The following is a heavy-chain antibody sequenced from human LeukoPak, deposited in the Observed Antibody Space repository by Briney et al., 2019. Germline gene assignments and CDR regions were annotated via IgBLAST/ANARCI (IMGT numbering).Heavy chain of an antibody. J-gene: IGHJ4*02. D-gene: IGHD6-19*01. CDR1: GFTFSSYA. CDR2: ISYDGSNK. V-gene: IGHV3-30*04. CDR3: ARDAYSSGDFDY. Sequence: QTGGSLRLSCAASGFTFSSYAMHWVRQAPGKGLEWVAVISYDGSNKYYADPVKGRFTISRDNSKNTLYLQMNSLRAEDTAVYYCARDAYSSGDFDYWGQGTLVTVSS.